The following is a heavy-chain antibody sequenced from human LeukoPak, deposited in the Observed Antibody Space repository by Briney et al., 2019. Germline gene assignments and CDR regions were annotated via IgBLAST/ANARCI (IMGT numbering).Heavy chain of an antibody. Sequence: GASVKVSCKVSGYTLTELSMHRVRQAPGKGLEWMGGFDPEDGETIYAQKFQGRVTMTEDTSTDTAYMELSSLRSEDTAVYYCATALLEIAAPRYYFDYWGQGTLVTVSS. J-gene: IGHJ4*02. D-gene: IGHD6-25*01. V-gene: IGHV1-24*01. CDR3: ATALLEIAAPRYYFDY. CDR1: GYTLTELS. CDR2: FDPEDGET.